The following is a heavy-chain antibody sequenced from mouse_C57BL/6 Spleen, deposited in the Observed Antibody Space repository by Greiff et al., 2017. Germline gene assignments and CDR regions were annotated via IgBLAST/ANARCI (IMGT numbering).Heavy chain of an antibody. D-gene: IGHD4-1*01. CDR3: AEGSNWGFDY. V-gene: IGHV1-31*01. J-gene: IGHJ2*01. Sequence: VHVKQSGTELVKPGASVKISCKASGYSFTGYYMHWVKQSHGNILDWIGYIYPYNGVSSYNQKFKGKATLTVDKSSSTAYMELRSLTSEDSAVYYCAEGSNWGFDYWGQGTTLTVSS. CDR1: GYSFTGYY. CDR2: IYPYNGVS.